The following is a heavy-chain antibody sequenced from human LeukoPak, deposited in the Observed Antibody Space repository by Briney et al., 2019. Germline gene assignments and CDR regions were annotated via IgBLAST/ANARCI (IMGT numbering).Heavy chain of an antibody. CDR2: ISGSGGST. D-gene: IGHD6-19*01. V-gene: IGHV3-23*01. J-gene: IGHJ4*02. Sequence: GGSLRLSCAASGFTFSSYAMSWVRQAPGKGLEWVSAISGSGGSTYYADSVKGRFTISRDNSKNTLYLQMNSLRAEDTAVYYCAKDINLAVAGTDFDYWGRGTLVTVSS. CDR1: GFTFSSYA. CDR3: AKDINLAVAGTDFDY.